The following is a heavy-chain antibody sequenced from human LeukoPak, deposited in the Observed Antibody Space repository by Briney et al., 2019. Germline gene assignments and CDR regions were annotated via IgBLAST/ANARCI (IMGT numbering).Heavy chain of an antibody. V-gene: IGHV1-2*02. D-gene: IGHD6-19*01. CDR1: GYTFTGYY. CDR2: INPNSGGT. CDR3: ARDPVYSSGWYNWFDP. Sequence: GASVKVSCKASGYTFTGYYMHWVRQAPGEGLEWIGWINPNSGGTNYAQKFQGRVTMTRDTSISTAYMELSRLRSDDTAVYYCARDPVYSSGWYNWFDPWGQGTLVTVSS. J-gene: IGHJ5*02.